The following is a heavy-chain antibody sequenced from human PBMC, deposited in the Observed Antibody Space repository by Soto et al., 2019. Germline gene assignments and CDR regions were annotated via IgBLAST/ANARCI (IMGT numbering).Heavy chain of an antibody. D-gene: IGHD2-2*01. Sequence: PGGSLRLSCAASGFTFSSYGMHWVRQAPGKGLERVAVISYDGSNKYYAESVKGRFTISRDNSKNTLYLQMNSLRAEDTAVYYCAKGVVVVPAAALDYWGQGTLVTVSS. CDR2: ISYDGSNK. CDR1: GFTFSSYG. J-gene: IGHJ4*02. CDR3: AKGVVVVPAAALDY. V-gene: IGHV3-30*18.